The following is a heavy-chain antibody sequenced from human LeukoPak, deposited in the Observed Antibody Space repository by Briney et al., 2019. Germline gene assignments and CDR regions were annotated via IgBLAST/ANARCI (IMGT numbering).Heavy chain of an antibody. CDR3: ARDRRGHIVVVTAIRPLDY. CDR2: ISAYNCNT. CDR1: VYTFTSYG. V-gene: IGHV1-18*01. D-gene: IGHD2-21*02. J-gene: IGHJ4*02. Sequence: ASVKVSCKASVYTFTSYGISGVRQAPGQGREWMGWISAYNCNTNYAQKLQGRVTMTTDTSTSTAYMEQRSLRSDDTAVYYCARDRRGHIVVVTAIRPLDYWGQGTLVTVSS.